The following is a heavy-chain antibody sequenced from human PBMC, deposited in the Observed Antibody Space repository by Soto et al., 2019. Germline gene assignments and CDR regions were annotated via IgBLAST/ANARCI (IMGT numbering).Heavy chain of an antibody. D-gene: IGHD1-26*01. CDR3: ARGRGSYGHIFEY. V-gene: IGHV4-39*01. CDR1: GGSTSSSGYY. CDR2: IYYSGTT. J-gene: IGHJ4*02. Sequence: QLQLQESGPGLVKPSETLSLICIVSGGSTSSSGYYWGWIRQPPGKGLEWIGSIYYSGTTYYNPSLKSRVTISADTSNNQFSLNLSSVAAADTAVYYGARGRGSYGHIFEYWGPGALVTVSS.